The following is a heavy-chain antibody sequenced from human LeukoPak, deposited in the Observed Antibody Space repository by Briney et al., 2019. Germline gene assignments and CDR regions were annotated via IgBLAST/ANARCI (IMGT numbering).Heavy chain of an antibody. CDR1: GFTFSSYS. J-gene: IGHJ4*02. CDR2: ISSSSSYI. D-gene: IGHD3-22*01. CDR3: ARGEVDYYDSKPPCF. V-gene: IGHV3-21*01. Sequence: GGSLRLSCAASGFTFSSYSMNWVRQAPGKGLEWVSSISSSSSYIYYADSVKGRFTISRDNAKNSLYLQMNSLRAEDTAVYYCARGEVDYYDSKPPCFWGQGTLVTVPS.